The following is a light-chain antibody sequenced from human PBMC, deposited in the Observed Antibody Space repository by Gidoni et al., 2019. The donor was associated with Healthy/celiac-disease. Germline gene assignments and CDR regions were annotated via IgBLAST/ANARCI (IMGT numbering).Light chain of an antibody. Sequence: EIVLTPSPAPLSLSPGERATLSCRASQSVSSYLAWYKQKPGQAPRLLIYDASNRATGIPARFSGSGSGTDFTLTISSIEHEDFAVYDCQESRNWPETFGQGTKVEIK. J-gene: IGKJ1*01. CDR1: QSVSSY. CDR2: DAS. CDR3: QESRNWPET. V-gene: IGKV3-11*01.